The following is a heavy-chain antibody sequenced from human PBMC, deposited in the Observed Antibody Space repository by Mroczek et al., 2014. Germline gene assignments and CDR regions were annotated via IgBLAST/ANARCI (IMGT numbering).Heavy chain of an antibody. V-gene: IGHV3-30-3*01. CDR3: AREWTPETGGIAARRARSEATGPIFDY. Sequence: VQLVQSGGRRGPAWRSLRLSCAASGFTFSSYAMHWVRQAPGKGLEWVAVISYDGSNKYYADSVKGRFTISRDNSKNTLYLQMNSLRAEDTAVYYCAREWTPETGGIAARRARSEATGPIFDYWGQGTLVTVSS. D-gene: IGHD6-6*01. CDR1: GFTFSSYA. CDR2: ISYDGSNK. J-gene: IGHJ4*02.